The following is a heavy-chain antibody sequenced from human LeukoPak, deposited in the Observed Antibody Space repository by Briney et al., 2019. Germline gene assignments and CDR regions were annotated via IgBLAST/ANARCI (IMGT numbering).Heavy chain of an antibody. Sequence: GGSLRLSCAASGFTFSSYSMNWVRQAPGKGLEWVSSISSSSSYIYYADSVKGRSTISRDNAKNSLYLQMNSLRAEDTAVYYCARGRRLYYFDYWGQGTLVTVSS. J-gene: IGHJ4*02. CDR3: ARGRRLYYFDY. CDR2: ISSSSSYI. V-gene: IGHV3-21*01. CDR1: GFTFSSYS. D-gene: IGHD1-1*01.